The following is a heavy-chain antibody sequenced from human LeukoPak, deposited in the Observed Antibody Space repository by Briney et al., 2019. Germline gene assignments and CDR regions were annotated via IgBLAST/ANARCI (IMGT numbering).Heavy chain of an antibody. CDR3: ARRSGGSRTTFGY. V-gene: IGHV1-8*03. CDR1: GYTFTSYD. Sequence: ASVKVSCKASGYTFTSYDINWVRRAPGQGREWMGWMKPNSGKTGYAQKFQGRVTITRNTSISTAYMELSSLRSEDTAVYYCARRSGGSRTTFGYWGQGTLVTVSS. J-gene: IGHJ4*02. D-gene: IGHD1-1*01. CDR2: MKPNSGKT.